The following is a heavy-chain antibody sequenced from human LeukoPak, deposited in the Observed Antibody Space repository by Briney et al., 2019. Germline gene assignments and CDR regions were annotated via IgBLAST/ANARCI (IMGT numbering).Heavy chain of an antibody. Sequence: PSETLSLTCTVSGGSISSSSYYWGWIRQPPGKGLKWIGSIYHSGSTNYNPSLKSRVTISVDKSKNQFSLKLSSVTAADTAVYYCARVYGSGSYYKDYFDYWDQGTLVTVSS. CDR1: GGSISSSSYY. D-gene: IGHD3-10*01. J-gene: IGHJ4*02. V-gene: IGHV4-39*07. CDR3: ARVYGSGSYYKDYFDY. CDR2: IYHSGST.